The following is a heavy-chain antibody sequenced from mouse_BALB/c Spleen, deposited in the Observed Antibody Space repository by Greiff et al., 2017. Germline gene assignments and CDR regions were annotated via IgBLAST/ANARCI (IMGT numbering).Heavy chain of an antibody. D-gene: IGHD2-14*01. CDR1: GFTFSSFG. CDR2: ISSGSSTI. Sequence: DVKLVESGGGLVQPGGSRKLSCAASGFTFSSFGMHWVRQAPEKGLEWVAYISSGSSTIYYADTVKGRFTISRDNPKNTLFLQMTSLRSEDTAMYYCAREGRYDSNYFDYWGQGTTLTVSS. J-gene: IGHJ2*01. V-gene: IGHV5-17*02. CDR3: AREGRYDSNYFDY.